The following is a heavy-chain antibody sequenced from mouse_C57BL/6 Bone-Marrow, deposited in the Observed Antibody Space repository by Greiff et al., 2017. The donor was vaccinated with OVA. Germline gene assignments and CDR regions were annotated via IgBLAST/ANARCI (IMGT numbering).Heavy chain of an antibody. CDR3: AGYGYDETWFAY. J-gene: IGHJ3*01. Sequence: VQLQQSGPELVKPGASVKMSCKASGYTFTDYNMHWVKQSHGKSLEWIGYINPNNGGTSYNQKFKGKATLTVNKSSSTAYMELRSLTSEDSAVYYCAGYGYDETWFAYWGQGTLVTVSA. CDR2: INPNNGGT. V-gene: IGHV1-22*01. D-gene: IGHD2-2*01. CDR1: GYTFTDYN.